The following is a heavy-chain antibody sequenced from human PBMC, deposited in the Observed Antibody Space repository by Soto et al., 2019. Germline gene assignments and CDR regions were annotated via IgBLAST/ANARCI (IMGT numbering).Heavy chain of an antibody. Sequence: GWSLRLACASSGFSFIHYWMHWVRQAPGKGLVWVSRISPDGRTTTYADSVKGRFTISRDNAKSTLYLQMNSLTVEDGAVYYCADSWLPTSYWGPGTLVTVSS. CDR3: ADSWLPTSY. CDR2: ISPDGRTT. V-gene: IGHV3-74*01. D-gene: IGHD3-10*01. CDR1: GFSFIHYW. J-gene: IGHJ4*02.